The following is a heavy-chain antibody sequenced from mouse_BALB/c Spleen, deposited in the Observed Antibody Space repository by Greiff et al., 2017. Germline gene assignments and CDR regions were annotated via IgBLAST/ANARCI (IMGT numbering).Heavy chain of an antibody. CDR3: TREAKLDDYDEGVWFAY. J-gene: IGHJ2*01. D-gene: IGHD2-4*01. V-gene: IGHV1S81*02. CDR2: INPSNGGT. CDR1: GYTFTSYY. Sequence: QVQLQQPGAELVKPGASVKLSCKASGYTFTSYYMYWVKQRPGQGLEWIGGINPSNGGTNFNEKFKSKATLTVDKSSSTAYMQLSSLTSEDSAVYYCTREAKLDDYDEGVWFAYWGQGTTLTVSS.